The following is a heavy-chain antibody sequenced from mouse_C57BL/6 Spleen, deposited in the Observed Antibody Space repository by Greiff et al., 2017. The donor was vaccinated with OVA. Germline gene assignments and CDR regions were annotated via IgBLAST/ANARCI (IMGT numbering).Heavy chain of an antibody. Sequence: DVMLVESGGGLVQPKGSLKLSCAASGFSFNTYAMNWVRQAPGKGLEWVARIRSKSNNYATYYADSVKDRFTISRDDSESMLYLQMNNLKTEDTAMYYCVRHEPLDHGYFDYWGQGTTLTVSS. V-gene: IGHV10-1*01. CDR2: IRSKSNNYAT. CDR1: GFSFNTYA. CDR3: VRHEPLDHGYFDY. J-gene: IGHJ2*01.